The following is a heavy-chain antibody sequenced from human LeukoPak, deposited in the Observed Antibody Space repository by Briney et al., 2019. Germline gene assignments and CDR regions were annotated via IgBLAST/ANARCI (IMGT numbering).Heavy chain of an antibody. CDR1: GFTFSSYA. D-gene: IGHD6-13*01. Sequence: GGSLRLSCAASGFTFSSYAMSWVRQAPGKGLEWVTAISGSGGSTYYADSVKGRFTISRDNSKNTLYLQMNSLRAEDTAVYSCAKDPVIAAAGPRDYWGQGTLVTVSS. J-gene: IGHJ4*02. CDR3: AKDPVIAAAGPRDY. CDR2: ISGSGGST. V-gene: IGHV3-23*01.